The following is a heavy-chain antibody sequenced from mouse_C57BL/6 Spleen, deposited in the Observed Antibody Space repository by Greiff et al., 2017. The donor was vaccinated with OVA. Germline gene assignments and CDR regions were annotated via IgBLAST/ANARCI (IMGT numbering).Heavy chain of an antibody. Sequence: VQLQQPGAELVKPGASVKLSCKASGYTFTSYWMQWVKQRPGQGLEWIGEIDPSDSYTNYNQKFKGKATLTVDTSSSTAYMQLSSLTSEDSAVYYCARTAGYYGSRFAYWGQGTLVTVSA. D-gene: IGHD1-1*01. CDR2: IDPSDSYT. CDR1: GYTFTSYW. CDR3: ARTAGYYGSRFAY. V-gene: IGHV1-50*01. J-gene: IGHJ3*01.